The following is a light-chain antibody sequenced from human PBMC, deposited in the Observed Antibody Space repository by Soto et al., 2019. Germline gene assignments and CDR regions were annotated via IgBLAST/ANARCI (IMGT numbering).Light chain of an antibody. J-gene: IGKJ3*01. V-gene: IGKV3-11*01. CDR3: QQRGFN. CDR2: AAS. Sequence: VLTQSPATLSLSPGDTATLSCRASQSGTSYLAWYQRKPGQGLRLLIYAASNWATGIPARFSGSGSGTEFTLTMSSREPEDYAVYYCQQRGFNFGPGTKGDIK. CDR1: QSGTSY.